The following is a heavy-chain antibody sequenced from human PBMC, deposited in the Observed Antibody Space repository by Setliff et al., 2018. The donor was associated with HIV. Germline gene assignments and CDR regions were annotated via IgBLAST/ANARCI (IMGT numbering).Heavy chain of an antibody. V-gene: IGHV3-49*04. CDR1: GFTFGDYA. D-gene: IGHD5-18*01. J-gene: IGHJ3*02. CDR2: IRSKAYGGTT. Sequence: PGGSLRLSCTASGFTFGDYAMSWVRQAPGKGLEWVGFIRSKAYGGTTEYAASVRDRFTVSRDDSKSNDYLQINSLKTEDTAVYYCTRDKGYAFDIWGQGTMVTVSS. CDR3: TRDKGYAFDI.